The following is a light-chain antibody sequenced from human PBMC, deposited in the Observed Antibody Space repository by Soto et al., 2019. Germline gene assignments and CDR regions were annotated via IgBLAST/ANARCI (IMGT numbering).Light chain of an antibody. CDR2: GAS. V-gene: IGKV3-20*01. CDR3: HHYGGT. CDR1: QNIRSDY. J-gene: IGKJ1*01. Sequence: EIVLTQSPGTLSLSPGERATLSCRASQNIRSDYLAWYQQKPGQAPSLLIYGASNRATGIPDRLSGSGSGTDFTLTSNRLEPEDFAVYYCHHYGGTFGQGTKEEIK.